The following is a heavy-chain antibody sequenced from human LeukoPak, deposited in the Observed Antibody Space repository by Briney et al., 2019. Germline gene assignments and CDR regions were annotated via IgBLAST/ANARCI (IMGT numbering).Heavy chain of an antibody. CDR1: GFTFTSYW. CDR3: ARRGVTNWFDP. D-gene: IGHD2-21*02. V-gene: IGHV5-51*01. Sequence: GESLKISCKGSGFTFTSYWIGWVRQVPGRGLEWMGVIYPGDSDTRYSPSFQGQVTISADKSISTAYLQWSSLKASDTAMYYCARRGVTNWFDPWGQGTLVTVSS. J-gene: IGHJ5*02. CDR2: IYPGDSDT.